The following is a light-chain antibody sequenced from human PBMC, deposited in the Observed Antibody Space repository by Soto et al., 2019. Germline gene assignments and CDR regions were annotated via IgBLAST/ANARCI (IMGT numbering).Light chain of an antibody. J-gene: IGKJ1*01. Sequence: DIQMTQSPSSLSASVGDRVTITCRASQTIHNYLTWYQQKLGKAPNLLIYAASSLQSWVPSRFSGIRSGTDFTLTISSLQSEDCASYYCQQSYRTPRTFGQGTKVEI. CDR3: QQSYRTPRT. V-gene: IGKV1-39*01. CDR1: QTIHNY. CDR2: AAS.